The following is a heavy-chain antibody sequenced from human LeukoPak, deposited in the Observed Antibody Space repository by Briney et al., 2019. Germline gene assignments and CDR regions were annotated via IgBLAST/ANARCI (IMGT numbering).Heavy chain of an antibody. CDR1: GGSISSSSYY. Sequence: PSETLSLTCTVSGGSISSSSYYWGWIRQPPGKGLEWIGTIYYSGNTYYNPSLKSRVTISVDTSQTQFSPRLNSVTAADTAVYYCARLLKAEVDYWGQGTLVTVSS. V-gene: IGHV4-39*01. CDR2: IYYSGNT. J-gene: IGHJ4*02. CDR3: ARLLKAEVDY.